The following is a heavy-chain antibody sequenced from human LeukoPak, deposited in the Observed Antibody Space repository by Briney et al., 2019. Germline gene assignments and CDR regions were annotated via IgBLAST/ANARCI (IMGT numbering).Heavy chain of an antibody. CDR2: MNPNSGNT. J-gene: IGHJ6*02. Sequence: ASVKVSCKASRYTFTSYDINWVRQATGQGLEWMGWMNPNSGNTGYAQKFQGRVTMTRNTSISTAYMELSSLRSEDTAVYYCARAGSPGGYYYYYGMDVWGQGTTVTVSS. V-gene: IGHV1-8*01. CDR3: ARAGSPGGYYYYYGMDV. D-gene: IGHD2-15*01. CDR1: RYTFTSYD.